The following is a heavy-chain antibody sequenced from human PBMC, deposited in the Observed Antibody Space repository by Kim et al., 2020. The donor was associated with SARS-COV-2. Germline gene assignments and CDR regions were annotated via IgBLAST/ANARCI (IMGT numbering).Heavy chain of an antibody. Sequence: GGSLRLSCAASGFTFSSYGMHWVRQAPGKGLEWVAVISYDGSNKYYADSVKGRFTISRDNSKNTLYLQMNSLRAEDTAVYYCAKDGGIAVSGMDVWGQGTTVTVSS. CDR2: ISYDGSNK. J-gene: IGHJ6*02. D-gene: IGHD6-19*01. V-gene: IGHV3-30*18. CDR1: GFTFSSYG. CDR3: AKDGGIAVSGMDV.